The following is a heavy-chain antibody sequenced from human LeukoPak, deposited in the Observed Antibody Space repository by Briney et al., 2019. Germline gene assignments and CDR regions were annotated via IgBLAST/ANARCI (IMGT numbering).Heavy chain of an antibody. Sequence: SETLSLTCTVSGGSISSYYWSWVRQPPGKGLEWIGYIYYSGSTNYNPSLKSRVTISVDTSKNQFSLKLSSVTAADTAVYYCARHRITRSDYYDSSGYDYWGQGTLVTVSS. V-gene: IGHV4-59*08. CDR3: ARHRITRSDYYDSSGYDY. D-gene: IGHD3-22*01. J-gene: IGHJ4*02. CDR2: IYYSGST. CDR1: GGSISSYY.